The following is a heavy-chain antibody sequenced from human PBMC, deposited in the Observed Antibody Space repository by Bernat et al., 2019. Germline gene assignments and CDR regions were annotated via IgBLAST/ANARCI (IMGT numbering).Heavy chain of an antibody. CDR3: TGGGGWGHWNDGPETPTNAFDI. CDR1: GFTVSSNY. D-gene: IGHD1-1*01. J-gene: IGHJ3*02. Sequence: EVQLVESGGGLVQPGGSLRLSCAASGFTVSSNYMSWVRQAPGKGLEWVSVIYSGGSTYYADSVKGRFTISRDNSKNTLYLQMNSLRAEDTAVYYCTGGGGWGHWNDGPETPTNAFDIWGQGTMVTVSS. V-gene: IGHV3-66*01. CDR2: IYSGGST.